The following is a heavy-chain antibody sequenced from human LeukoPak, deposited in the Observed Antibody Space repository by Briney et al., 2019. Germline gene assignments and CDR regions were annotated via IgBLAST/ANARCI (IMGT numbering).Heavy chain of an antibody. D-gene: IGHD5-24*01. Sequence: PSETLSLTCTVSGGSISNSNYYWGWVRQPPGKGLEWIGTIYYSGNTYYDPSLKSRVTISVDTSKNQFSLRLSSVTAADTAVYFCMRHEEEDGYNAKPFDFWGQGTLVTVSS. J-gene: IGHJ4*02. CDR1: GGSISNSNYY. V-gene: IGHV4-39*01. CDR3: MRHEEEDGYNAKPFDF. CDR2: IYYSGNT.